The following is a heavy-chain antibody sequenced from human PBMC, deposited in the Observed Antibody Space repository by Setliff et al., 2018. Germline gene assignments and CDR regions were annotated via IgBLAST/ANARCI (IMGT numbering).Heavy chain of an antibody. V-gene: IGHV3-21*01. CDR3: ARDSYSSSWPDY. Sequence: GGSLRLSCAASGFTFSSYGMHWVRQAPGKGLEWVSSITSTLYYAYSVKGRFTISRDNAKNSLYLQMSSLRAEDTAVYYCARDSYSSSWPDYWGQGTRVTVSS. D-gene: IGHD6-13*01. CDR2: ITSTL. CDR1: GFTFSSYG. J-gene: IGHJ4*02.